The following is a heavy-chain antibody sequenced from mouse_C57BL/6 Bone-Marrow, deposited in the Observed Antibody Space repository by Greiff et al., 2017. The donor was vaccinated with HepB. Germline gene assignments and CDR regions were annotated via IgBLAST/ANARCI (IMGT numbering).Heavy chain of an antibody. D-gene: IGHD2-2*01. CDR3: TTRGYAGGY. CDR1: GFNIKDDY. J-gene: IGHJ2*01. Sequence: DVKLVESGAELVRPGASVKLSCTASGFNIKDDYMHWVKQRPEQGLEWIGWIDPENGDTEYASKFQGKATITADTSSNTAYLQLSSLTSEDTAVYYCTTRGYAGGYWGQGTTLTVSS. CDR2: IDPENGDT. V-gene: IGHV14-4*01.